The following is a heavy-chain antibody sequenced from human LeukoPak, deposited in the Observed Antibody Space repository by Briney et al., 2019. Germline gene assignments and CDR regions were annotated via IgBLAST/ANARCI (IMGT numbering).Heavy chain of an antibody. CDR1: GGSFSGYY. D-gene: IGHD5-18*01. CDR2: INHSGST. V-gene: IGHV4-34*01. J-gene: IGHJ4*02. Sequence: SETLSLTCAVYGGSFSGYYWSWIRQPPGKGLESIGEINHSGSTNYNPSLKSRVTISVDTSKNQFSLKLSSVTAADTAVYYCERGRGGYSYGYLDYWGQGTLVTVSS. CDR3: ERGRGGYSYGYLDY.